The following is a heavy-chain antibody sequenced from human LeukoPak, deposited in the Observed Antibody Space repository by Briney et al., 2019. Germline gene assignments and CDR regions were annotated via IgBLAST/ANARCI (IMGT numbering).Heavy chain of an antibody. V-gene: IGHV3-53*01. J-gene: IGHJ3*02. Sequence: GGSLRLSCAASGLSLSVNYMTWVRQSPGKGLEWLSNIYRDGNTYYADSVNGRFSISRDDNKKTLYLEMNSLRAEDTALYYCARYTFRAVDIWGQGSMVTVSS. D-gene: IGHD2-2*02. CDR2: IYRDGNT. CDR3: ARYTFRAVDI. CDR1: GLSLSVNY.